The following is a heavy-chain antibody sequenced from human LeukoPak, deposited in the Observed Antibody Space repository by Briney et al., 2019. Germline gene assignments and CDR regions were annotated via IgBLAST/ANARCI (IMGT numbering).Heavy chain of an antibody. J-gene: IGHJ4*02. D-gene: IGHD4-17*01. CDR1: GFTFSNYG. Sequence: PGGSLRLSYAASGFTFSNYGIHCVRQAPGKGLEWVAVISYDGNSEYYADSVQGRFTISRDNFKHTLYLQMNSLRVEDTAVYYCARDPDYGSYFDYWGQGTLATVSS. V-gene: IGHV3-30*03. CDR3: ARDPDYGSYFDY. CDR2: ISYDGNSE.